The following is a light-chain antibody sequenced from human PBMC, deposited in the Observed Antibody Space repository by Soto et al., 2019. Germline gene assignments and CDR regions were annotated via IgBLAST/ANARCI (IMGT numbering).Light chain of an antibody. J-gene: IGKJ1*01. CDR1: QSISYY. V-gene: IGKV1-39*01. Sequence: DIQMTQSPSSLSASVGDRVTITCRASQSISYYLNWYQQKQGRAPRLLIYSTSTLQSGVPSKFSGSASGTDFTLTISSLQPEDFATYYCQQSYTSSWTFGPGTKVDIK. CDR2: STS. CDR3: QQSYTSSWT.